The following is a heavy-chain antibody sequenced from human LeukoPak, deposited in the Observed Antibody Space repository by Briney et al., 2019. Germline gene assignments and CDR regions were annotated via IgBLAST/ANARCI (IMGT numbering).Heavy chain of an antibody. CDR3: ASGISDTARDDY. D-gene: IGHD5-18*01. J-gene: IGHJ4*02. CDR2: ISSSGSTI. V-gene: IGHV3-11*04. CDR1: GFTFSDYY. Sequence: GGSLRLSCAASGFTFSDYYMSWLRQAPGKGLEGVSYISSSGSTIYYADSVKGRFTISRDNAKNSLYLQMNSLRAEDTAVYYCASGISDTARDDYWGQGTLVTVSS.